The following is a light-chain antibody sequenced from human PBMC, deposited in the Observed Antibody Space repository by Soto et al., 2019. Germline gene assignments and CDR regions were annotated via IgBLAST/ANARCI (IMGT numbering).Light chain of an antibody. J-gene: IGKJ1*01. Sequence: DIQITQSPSSLSASMGYRVIIAWRASQTVNTYLHWYQQKPGKAPKLLIYAASNLQSGVPSRFSGSGSGTNFTLSLNSLQPEDFATYYCQQGYSNPWTFGQGTKVDIK. CDR3: QQGYSNPWT. CDR2: AAS. V-gene: IGKV1-39*01. CDR1: QTVNTY.